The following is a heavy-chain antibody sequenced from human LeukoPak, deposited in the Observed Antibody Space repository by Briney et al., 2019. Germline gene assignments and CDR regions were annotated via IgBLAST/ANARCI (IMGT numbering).Heavy chain of an antibody. CDR3: ATSTVTQYYFDY. CDR1: GFTFSSYA. CDR2: ISGSGGST. D-gene: IGHD4-17*01. V-gene: IGHV3-23*01. Sequence: GGSLRLSCAGSGFTFSSYAMNWVRQAPGKGLEWVSAISGSGGSTYYADSVKGRFTISRDNSKNTLYLQMNSLRAEDTAVYYCATSTVTQYYFDYWGQGTLVTVSS. J-gene: IGHJ4*02.